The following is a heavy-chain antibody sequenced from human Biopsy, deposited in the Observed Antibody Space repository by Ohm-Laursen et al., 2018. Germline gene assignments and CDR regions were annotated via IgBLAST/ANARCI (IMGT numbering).Heavy chain of an antibody. Sequence: SETLSLTCTVSGVSISSVYWSWIRQAPGKGLEWIGYIYYSGSTNYNPSLKSRVTISVDTSKNQFSLRLNSVTAADTSVYYCARATNSTGWPYYYFYGMDVWGQGTTVTVSS. D-gene: IGHD2/OR15-2a*01. CDR2: IYYSGST. J-gene: IGHJ6*02. CDR3: ARATNSTGWPYYYFYGMDV. V-gene: IGHV4-59*01. CDR1: GVSISSVY.